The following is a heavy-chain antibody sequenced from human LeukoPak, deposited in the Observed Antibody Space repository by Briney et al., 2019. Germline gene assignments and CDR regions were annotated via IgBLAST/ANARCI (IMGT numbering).Heavy chain of an antibody. J-gene: IGHJ5*02. CDR3: ASYSGYDYRGYWFDP. V-gene: IGHV5-10-1*01. D-gene: IGHD5-12*01. CDR2: IDPSDSYT. Sequence: GESLKISCKGSGYSLTSYWISWVRQMPGEGLEWMGRIDPSDSYTNYSPSFQGHVTISADKSISTAYLQWSSLKASDTAMYYCASYSGYDYRGYWFDPWGQGTLVTVSS. CDR1: GYSLTSYW.